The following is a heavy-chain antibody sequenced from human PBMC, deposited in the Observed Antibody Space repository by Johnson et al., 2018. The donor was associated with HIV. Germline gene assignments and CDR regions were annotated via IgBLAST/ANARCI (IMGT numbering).Heavy chain of an antibody. CDR1: GFTFSTYG. V-gene: IGHV3-30*02. Sequence: QVQLVESGGGVVQPGGSLRLSCAASGFTFSTYGMQWVRQAAGKGLEWVAFIRYDGNNKYYADSVKGRFTISRDNSKNTLYLQMNSRRAEDTAMYYCAKDHVYGIAVADTGGDAFDIWGQGTMVTVSS. CDR3: AKDHVYGIAVADTGGDAFDI. J-gene: IGHJ3*02. D-gene: IGHD6-19*01. CDR2: IRYDGNNK.